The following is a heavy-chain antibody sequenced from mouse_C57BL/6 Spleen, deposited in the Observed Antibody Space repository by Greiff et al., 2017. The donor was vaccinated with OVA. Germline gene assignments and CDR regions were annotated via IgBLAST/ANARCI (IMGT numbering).Heavy chain of an antibody. D-gene: IGHD1-1*01. J-gene: IGHJ2*01. Sequence: EVQLQQSGPELVKPGASVKISCKASGYSFTDYNMNWVKQSNGKSLEWIGVINPNYGTTSYNQKFKGKATLTVDQSSSTAYMQLNSLTSEDSAVYYCARAITTVVATLSYYFDYWGQGTTLTVSS. CDR1: GYSFTDYN. CDR3: ARAITTVVATLSYYFDY. V-gene: IGHV1-39*01. CDR2: INPNYGTT.